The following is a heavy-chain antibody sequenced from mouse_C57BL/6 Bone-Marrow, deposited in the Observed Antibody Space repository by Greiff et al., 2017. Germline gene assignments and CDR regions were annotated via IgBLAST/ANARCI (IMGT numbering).Heavy chain of an antibody. D-gene: IGHD1-1*01. CDR1: GYTFTSYW. CDR3: ARSCYYGSSYSRFAY. V-gene: IGHV1-50*01. Sequence: QVQLQQPGAELVKPGASVKLSCKASGYTFTSYWMQWVKQRPGQGLEWIGEIDPSDSYTNYTQKFKGKATLTVDTSSSTAYMQLSSLTSEDAAVYYCARSCYYGSSYSRFAYWGQGTLVTVSA. CDR2: IDPSDSYT. J-gene: IGHJ3*01.